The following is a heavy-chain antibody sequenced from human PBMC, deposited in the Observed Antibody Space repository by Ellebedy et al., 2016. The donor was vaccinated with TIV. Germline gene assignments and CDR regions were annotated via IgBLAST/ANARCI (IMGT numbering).Heavy chain of an antibody. J-gene: IGHJ4*02. CDR1: GYTLTELS. D-gene: IGHD1-26*01. V-gene: IGHV1-24*01. CDR3: VGSWVGATTTLDY. Sequence: ASVKVSCXVSGYTLTELSMHWVRQAPGKGLEWMGGFDPEDGETIYAQKFQGRVTMTEDTSTDTAYMELSSLRSEDTAVYYCVGSWVGATTTLDYWGQGTLVTVSS. CDR2: FDPEDGET.